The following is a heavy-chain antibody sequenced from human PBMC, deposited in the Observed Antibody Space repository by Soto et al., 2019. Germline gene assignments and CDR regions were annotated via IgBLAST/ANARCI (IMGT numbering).Heavy chain of an antibody. CDR1: GFTFSSYW. V-gene: IGHV3-74*01. CDR3: ATVGTGSYNWFDP. D-gene: IGHD1-26*01. Sequence: EVQLVESGGGLVQPGGSLRLSCAASGFTFSSYWMHWVGQAPGKGLVWVSRINSDGTTTTYADPVKGRFTISRDNAKNTVYLQMNSLRAEDTAVYYCATVGTGSYNWFDPWGRGTLVTVSS. CDR2: INSDGTTT. J-gene: IGHJ5*02.